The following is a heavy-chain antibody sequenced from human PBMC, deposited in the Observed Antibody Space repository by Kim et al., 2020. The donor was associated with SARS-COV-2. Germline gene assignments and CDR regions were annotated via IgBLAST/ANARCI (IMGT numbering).Heavy chain of an antibody. Sequence: GGSLRLSCSASAFIFNNYGMHWVRQAPGKGLEWVAQVHNDGSSASYADFVEGRFTVSRDNARNTLHLQMNNLRAEDTGIYYCLSFVVEDKWCHGTLVTFS. J-gene: IGHJ4*01. D-gene: IGHD2-15*01. CDR2: VHNDGSSA. CDR1: AFIFNNYG. CDR3: LSFVVEDK. V-gene: IGHV3-74*01.